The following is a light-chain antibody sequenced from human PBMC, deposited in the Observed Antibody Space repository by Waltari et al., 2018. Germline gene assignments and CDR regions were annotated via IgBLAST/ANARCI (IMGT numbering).Light chain of an antibody. CDR1: SLRGYY. Sequence: SSELTQDPAVSVAMGQTVRITCQGNSLRGYYASWYQQRPGQAPILVIYGKNSRPSGVPDRFSGSSSYNTASLTITGAQAEDEATYYCHSRDASGVGGSFGGGTKLTVL. CDR2: GKN. V-gene: IGLV3-19*01. J-gene: IGLJ2*01. CDR3: HSRDASGVGGS.